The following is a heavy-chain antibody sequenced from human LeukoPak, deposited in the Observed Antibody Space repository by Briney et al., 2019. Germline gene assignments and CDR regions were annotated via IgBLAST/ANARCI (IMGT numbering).Heavy chain of an antibody. Sequence: GASVKVSCKASGYTFTSNYIHWVRQAPGQGLEWMGMIYPRDGSTRYAQKFQGRVTMTTDTSTSTAYMELRSLRSDDTAVYYCARDRAPLSGNYYDAWFDPWGQGTLVTVSS. CDR2: IYPRDGST. J-gene: IGHJ5*02. V-gene: IGHV1-46*01. CDR3: ARDRAPLSGNYYDAWFDP. CDR1: GYTFTSNY. D-gene: IGHD1-26*01.